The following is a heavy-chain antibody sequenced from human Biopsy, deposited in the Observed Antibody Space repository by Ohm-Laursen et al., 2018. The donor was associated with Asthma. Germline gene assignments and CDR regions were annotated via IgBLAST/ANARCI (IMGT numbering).Heavy chain of an antibody. D-gene: IGHD5-12*01. CDR1: GDSFSNYA. J-gene: IGHJ6*02. Sequence: SVKVSCKSSGDSFSNYAIRWVRQAPGQGLEWMGGLIPVLGTPDHAQMFEGRVTITADESTSTAYMELSSLSSEDTAVYYCARGYSGSDRIVYYYSGLEVWGQGTTVTVSS. CDR3: ARGYSGSDRIVYYYSGLEV. CDR2: LIPVLGTP. V-gene: IGHV1-69*13.